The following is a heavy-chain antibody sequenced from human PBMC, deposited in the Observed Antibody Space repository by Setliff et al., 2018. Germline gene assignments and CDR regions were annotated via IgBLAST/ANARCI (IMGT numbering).Heavy chain of an antibody. J-gene: IGHJ5*02. CDR3: ARAGPTVTFFRVLVISWWDP. V-gene: IGHV4-61*09. Sequence: SETLSLTCTVSGDSISSGSYYWTWIRQPAGKGLEWIGHFHTGGSTNYNRSLRSRVSISVDTSKIQLSLKLSSVTAADTATYYCARAGPTVTFFRVLVISWWDPWGQGSLVTVSS. CDR2: FHTGGST. CDR1: GDSISSGSYY. D-gene: IGHD3-3*01.